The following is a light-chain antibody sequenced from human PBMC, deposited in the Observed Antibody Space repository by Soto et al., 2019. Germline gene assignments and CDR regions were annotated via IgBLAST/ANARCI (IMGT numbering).Light chain of an antibody. V-gene: IGKV3-20*01. Sequence: EIVLTQSPGTLTLSPGERATLSCRASQSVSSSYLAWYQQKPGQAPRLLIYGASSRATGIPDRFSGSGSGTDFTLTISRREPEDCAVYYFQQYGSSPPWTFGQGTKVEIK. CDR2: GAS. J-gene: IGKJ1*01. CDR3: QQYGSSPPWT. CDR1: QSVSSSY.